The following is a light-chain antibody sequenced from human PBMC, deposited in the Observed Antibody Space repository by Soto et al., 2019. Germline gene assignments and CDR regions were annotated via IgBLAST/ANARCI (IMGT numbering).Light chain of an antibody. CDR3: QSCDSSLRGYWV. Sequence: QSVLTQPPSVSGAPGQRVTISCTGSSSNIGAGDDVHWYQQLPGTAPKLLIYGDSNRPSGVPDRFSGSKPGTSAARANTGLQAADEADYYCQSCDSSLRGYWVFGGGSKLTVL. J-gene: IGLJ3*02. CDR2: GDS. CDR1: SSNIGAGDD. V-gene: IGLV1-40*01.